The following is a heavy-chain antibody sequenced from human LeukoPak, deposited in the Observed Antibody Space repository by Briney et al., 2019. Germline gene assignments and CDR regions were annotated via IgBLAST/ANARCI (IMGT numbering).Heavy chain of an antibody. CDR1: GFTFSSYG. CDR3: AKGPFSHIVVVVAAKMWFDP. V-gene: IGHV3-30*18. Sequence: GGSLRLSCAASGFTFSSYGMHWVRQAPGKGLEWVAVISYDGSNKYYADSVKGRFTISRDNSKNTLYLQMNSLRAEDTAVYYCAKGPFSHIVVVVAAKMWFDPWGQGTLVTVSS. J-gene: IGHJ5*02. D-gene: IGHD2-15*01. CDR2: ISYDGSNK.